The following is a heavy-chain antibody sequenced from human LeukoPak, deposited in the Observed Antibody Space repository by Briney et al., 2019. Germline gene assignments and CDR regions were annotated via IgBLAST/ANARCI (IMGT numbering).Heavy chain of an antibody. CDR1: GFTLDDYG. CDR3: ARVQQYDKFDY. J-gene: IGHJ4*02. CDR2: ISWNGRNT. V-gene: IGHV3-20*04. D-gene: IGHD3-22*01. Sequence: GGSLRLSCAASGFTLDDYGLNWVRHAPGKGVEGVSGISWNGRNTTYAESLKGRFTVSRDNAKNSVYLQMNSLRAEDAAFYYCARVQQYDKFDYWGQGTLVTVSS.